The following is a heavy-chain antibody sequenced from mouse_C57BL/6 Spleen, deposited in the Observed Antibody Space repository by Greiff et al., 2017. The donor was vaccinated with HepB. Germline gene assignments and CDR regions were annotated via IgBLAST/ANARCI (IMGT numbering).Heavy chain of an antibody. J-gene: IGHJ1*03. D-gene: IGHD1-1*01. Sequence: QVQLQQPGAELVKPGASVKLSCKASGYTFTSYWMHWVKQRPGQGLEWIGMIHPNSGSTNYNEKFKSKATLTVDKSSSTAYMQLSSLTSEDSAVYYCARQHYDGSSDWYFDVWGTGTTVTVSS. CDR1: GYTFTSYW. CDR2: IHPNSGST. V-gene: IGHV1-64*01. CDR3: ARQHYDGSSDWYFDV.